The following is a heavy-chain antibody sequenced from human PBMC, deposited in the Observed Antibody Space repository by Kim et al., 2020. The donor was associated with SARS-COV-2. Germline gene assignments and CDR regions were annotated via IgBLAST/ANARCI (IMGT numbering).Heavy chain of an antibody. D-gene: IGHD1-26*01. Sequence: KYYPDSVKGRFTISRDNSKNTLYLQMNSLRAEDTAVYYCAREIVSYYGMDVWGQGTTVTVSS. V-gene: IGHV3-30*01. J-gene: IGHJ6*02. CDR3: AREIVSYYGMDV. CDR2: K.